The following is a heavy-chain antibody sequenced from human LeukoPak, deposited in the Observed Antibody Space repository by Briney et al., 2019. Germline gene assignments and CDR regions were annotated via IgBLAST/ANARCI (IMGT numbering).Heavy chain of an antibody. Sequence: SGGSLRLSCAASGFTFSRYWMTWVRQAPGKGLEWVASINEDGSGKHYVDSVKGRFTISRDNAQKSVYLEMNSLRAEDTAVYYRARAVTSTEGYWGQGTLVTVSS. CDR2: INEDGSGK. J-gene: IGHJ4*02. D-gene: IGHD4-17*01. CDR3: ARAVTSTEGY. CDR1: GFTFSRYW. V-gene: IGHV3-7*03.